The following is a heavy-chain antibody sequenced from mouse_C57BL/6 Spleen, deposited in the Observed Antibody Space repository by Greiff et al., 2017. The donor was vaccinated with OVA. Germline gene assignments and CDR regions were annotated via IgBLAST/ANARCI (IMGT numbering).Heavy chain of an antibody. CDR2: ISYDGSN. J-gene: IGHJ2*01. Sequence: DVHLVESGPGLVKPSQSLSLTCSVTGYSITSGYYWNWIRQFPGNKLEWMGYISYDGSNNYKPSLKNRISITRDTSKNQFFLKLNSVTTEDTATYYCARGDYEGYFDDWGQGTTLTVSS. V-gene: IGHV3-6*01. CDR1: GYSITSGYY. CDR3: ARGDYEGYFDD. D-gene: IGHD2-4*01.